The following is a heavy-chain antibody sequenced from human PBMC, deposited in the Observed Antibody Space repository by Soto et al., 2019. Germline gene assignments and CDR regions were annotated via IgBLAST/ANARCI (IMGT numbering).Heavy chain of an antibody. CDR3: ARFRVDGDYVP. CDR2: INTDGSST. Sequence: EVQLVESGGGLVQPGGSLRLSCAASGFTFSSYWMHWVRQAPGKGLVWVSRINTDGSSTSYADSVKGRFTISRDNAKNMVYLQMNSLRAKDTAVYYCARFRVDGDYVPCGQGTLVTVSS. J-gene: IGHJ5*02. CDR1: GFTFSSYW. V-gene: IGHV3-74*01. D-gene: IGHD4-17*01.